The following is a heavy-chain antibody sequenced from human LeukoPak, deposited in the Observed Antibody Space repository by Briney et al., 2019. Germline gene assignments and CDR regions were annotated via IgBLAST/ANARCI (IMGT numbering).Heavy chain of an antibody. V-gene: IGHV1-2*02. J-gene: IGHJ4*02. D-gene: IGHD6-13*01. CDR1: GYTFTVYY. CDR3: ARDKTLRGAAAGAY. Sequence: ASVKVSFKASGYTFTVYYMHWVRQAPGQGLEWMGWINPNSGGTNYAQKFQGRVTMTRDTSISTAYMELSRLRSDDTAVYYCARDKTLRGAAAGAYWGQGTLVTVSS. CDR2: INPNSGGT.